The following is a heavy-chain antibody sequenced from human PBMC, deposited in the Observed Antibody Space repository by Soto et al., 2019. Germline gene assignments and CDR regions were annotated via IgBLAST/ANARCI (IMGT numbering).Heavy chain of an antibody. CDR2: ISSSSSYI. V-gene: IGHV3-21*01. CDR1: GFTFSSYS. J-gene: IGHJ4*02. CDR3: ARAVRYDFWSGYYNG. D-gene: IGHD3-3*01. Sequence: EVQLVESGGGLVKPGGSLRLSCAASGFTFSSYSMNWVRQAPGKGLEWVSSISSSSSYIYYADSVKGRFTISRDNAKNSLYLQMNSLRAEDTAVYYCARAVRYDFWSGYYNGWGQGTLVTVSS.